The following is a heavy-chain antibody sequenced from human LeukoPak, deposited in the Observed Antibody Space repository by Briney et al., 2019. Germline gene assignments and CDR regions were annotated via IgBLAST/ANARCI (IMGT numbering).Heavy chain of an antibody. Sequence: SQTLSLTCAISGASVSSNSAAWNWIRQSPSRGLEWLGRTYYRSKWYNDYAVSVTSRITINPDTSKNQFSLQLNSVTPEDTAVYYCAREDTTMEIYYYYYMDVWGKGTTVTVSS. CDR2: TYYRSKWYN. CDR3: AREDTTMEIYYYYYMDV. J-gene: IGHJ6*03. V-gene: IGHV6-1*01. CDR1: GASVSSNSAA. D-gene: IGHD5-18*01.